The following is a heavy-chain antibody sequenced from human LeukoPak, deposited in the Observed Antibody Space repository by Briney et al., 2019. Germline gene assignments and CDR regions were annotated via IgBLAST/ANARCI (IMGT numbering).Heavy chain of an antibody. J-gene: IGHJ4*02. Sequence: GGSLRLSCAASGFTFSSYDMHWVRQATGKGLEWVSAIGTAGDTYYPGSVKGRFTISRENAKNSLYLQMNSLRAEDTALYYCAKDTLTMTYYFDYWGQGTLVTVSS. V-gene: IGHV3-13*01. CDR2: IGTAGDT. CDR3: AKDTLTMTYYFDY. CDR1: GFTFSSYD. D-gene: IGHD3-22*01.